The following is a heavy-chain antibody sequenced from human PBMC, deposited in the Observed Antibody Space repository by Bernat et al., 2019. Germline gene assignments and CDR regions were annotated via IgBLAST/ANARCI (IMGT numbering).Heavy chain of an antibody. V-gene: IGHV3-49*04. CDR3: TRDCSSTSCRGRDAFDI. D-gene: IGHD2-2*01. J-gene: IGHJ3*02. CDR2: IRSKAYGGTT. Sequence: VQLVESGGGLVQPGRSLRLSCTASGFTFGDYAMSWVRQAPGKGLEWVGFIRSKAYGGTTEYAASVKGRFTISRDYSKSIAYLQMNSLKTEDTAVYYCTRDCSSTSCRGRDAFDIWGQGTLVTVSS. CDR1: GFTFGDYA.